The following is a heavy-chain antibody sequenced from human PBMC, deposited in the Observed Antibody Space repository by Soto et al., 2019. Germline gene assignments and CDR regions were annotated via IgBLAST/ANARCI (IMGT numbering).Heavy chain of an antibody. CDR1: GFSLINAGMG. CDR3: ARMLGAVTRFDY. D-gene: IGHD6-19*01. Sequence: QVTLKESGPVLVKPTETLTLTCTVSGFSLINAGMGVIWIRQPPGKALEWLAHIFSNDEKSYNTSLKSRLTIXKXXSKSQVVLTMTNMDPVDTATYYCARMLGAVTRFDYWGQGTLATVSS. J-gene: IGHJ4*02. V-gene: IGHV2-26*01. CDR2: IFSNDEK.